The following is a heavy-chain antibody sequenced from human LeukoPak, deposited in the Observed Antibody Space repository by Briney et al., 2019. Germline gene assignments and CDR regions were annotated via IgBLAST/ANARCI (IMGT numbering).Heavy chain of an antibody. CDR1: GYTFTGYY. J-gene: IGHJ4*02. Sequence: ASVKVSCKASGYTFTGYYMHWVRQAPGPGLEWMGWINPNSGGTNYAQKFQGRVAMTRDTSISTAYMELSSLRSDDTAVYYCARASTWSGYYETIIDYWGQGTLVTVSS. D-gene: IGHD3-3*01. CDR2: INPNSGGT. V-gene: IGHV1-2*02. CDR3: ARASTWSGYYETIIDY.